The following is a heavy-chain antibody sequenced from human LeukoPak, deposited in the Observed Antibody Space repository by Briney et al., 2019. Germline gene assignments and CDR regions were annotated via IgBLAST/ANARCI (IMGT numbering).Heavy chain of an antibody. D-gene: IGHD3-22*01. CDR2: IYYSGST. CDR1: GGSISSSSYY. V-gene: IGHV4-39*07. J-gene: IGHJ4*02. Sequence: KPSETLSLTCTVSGGSISSSSYYWGWIRQPPGKGLEWIGSIYYSGSTYYNPSLKSRVTISVDKSKNQFSLKLSSLTAADTAVYYCARNGYYSLDYWGQGTLVTVSS. CDR3: ARNGYYSLDY.